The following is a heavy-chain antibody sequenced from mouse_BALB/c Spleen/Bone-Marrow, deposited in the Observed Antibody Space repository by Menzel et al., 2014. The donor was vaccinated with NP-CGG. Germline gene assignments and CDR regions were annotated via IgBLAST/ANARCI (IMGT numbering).Heavy chain of an antibody. D-gene: IGHD2-10*01. V-gene: IGHV1-19*01. J-gene: IGHJ2*01. CDR2: VNPYNGGT. CDR1: GYTFTDYY. CDR3: ARPPYYGNYVDY. Sequence: EVQLQQSGPELVKPGASVKMSCKASGYTFTDYYMDWVKQSHGESFEWIGRVNPYNGGTSYNQKFKGKATLTVDKSSSTAYMEFNSLTSEDSAVYYCARPPYYGNYVDYWGQGTTLTVSS.